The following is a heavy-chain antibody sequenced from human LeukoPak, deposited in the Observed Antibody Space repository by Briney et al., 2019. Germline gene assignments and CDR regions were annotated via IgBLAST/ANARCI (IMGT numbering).Heavy chain of an antibody. Sequence: ASVKVSCKASGYTFTGYYMHWVRQAPGQGLEWMGWINPNSGGTIYAQKFQGRVSMTRDTSISTAYMELSRLRSDDTAVYYCARDGDYYMRSWFDPWGQGTLVTVSS. CDR3: ARDGDYYMRSWFDP. V-gene: IGHV1-2*02. CDR1: GYTFTGYY. J-gene: IGHJ5*02. D-gene: IGHD4-17*01. CDR2: INPNSGGT.